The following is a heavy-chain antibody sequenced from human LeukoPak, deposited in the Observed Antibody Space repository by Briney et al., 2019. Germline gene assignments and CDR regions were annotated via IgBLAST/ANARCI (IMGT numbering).Heavy chain of an antibody. Sequence: PGGSLRLSCAASGFTFRSYAMTWVRQAPGKGLQWVSGISASGDSTNYADSVKGRFTISRDNSKNTLYLQLNSLRAEDTAVYYCVSFPPGDLALIILDYWGQGTLVTVSS. CDR2: ISASGDST. V-gene: IGHV3-23*01. CDR1: GFTFRSYA. J-gene: IGHJ4*02. D-gene: IGHD2-21*01. CDR3: VSFPPGDLALIILDY.